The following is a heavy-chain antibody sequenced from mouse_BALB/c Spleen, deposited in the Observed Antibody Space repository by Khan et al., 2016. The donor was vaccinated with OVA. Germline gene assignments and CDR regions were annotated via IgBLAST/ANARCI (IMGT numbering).Heavy chain of an antibody. V-gene: IGHV1-5*01. J-gene: IGHJ2*01. D-gene: IGHD2-1*01. CDR2: IYPGNSDT. CDR1: GYTFTSYW. CDR3: TRNGYGNYESWDY. Sequence: VQLQQSGTVLARPGASVKMSCKVSGYTFTSYWMHWVKQRPGQGLEWIGAIYPGNSDTNYNQKFKGKAKLTAVTSTSTAYMELNSLTNEDSAVYDCTRNGYGNYESWDYWGQGTTLTVSS.